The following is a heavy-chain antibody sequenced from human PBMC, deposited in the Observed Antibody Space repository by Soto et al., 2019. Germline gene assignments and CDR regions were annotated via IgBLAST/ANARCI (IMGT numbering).Heavy chain of an antibody. V-gene: IGHV3-30-3*01. Sequence: QVQLVESGGGVVQPGRSVRLSCAASGFTFSSYAMHWVRQAPGKGLEWVAVISYDGSNKYYADSVKGRFTISRDNSKNTLYPQINSLGAEDTAVYYCARDNLDDYYGSGSYGEDVWGQGTTVTVSS. D-gene: IGHD3-10*01. CDR2: ISYDGSNK. J-gene: IGHJ6*02. CDR3: ARDNLDDYYGSGSYGEDV. CDR1: GFTFSSYA.